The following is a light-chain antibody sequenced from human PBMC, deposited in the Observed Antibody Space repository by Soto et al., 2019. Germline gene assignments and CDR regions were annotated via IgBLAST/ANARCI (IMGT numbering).Light chain of an antibody. Sequence: EVVLTQSPGTLSLSPGERATLSCRASQSVDSSTLAWYQQKPGQAPRLLISGAAKRATGTPDRFSGSGSGTDFALTISRLETEDFAVYYCQHFDDSLTFGGGTKLEIK. J-gene: IGKJ4*01. CDR3: QHFDDSLT. CDR1: QSVDSST. V-gene: IGKV3-20*01. CDR2: GAA.